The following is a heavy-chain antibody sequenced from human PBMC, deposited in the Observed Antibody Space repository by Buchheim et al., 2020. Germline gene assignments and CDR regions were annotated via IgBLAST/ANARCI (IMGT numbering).Heavy chain of an antibody. CDR3: ARDLGVVPAAIGWFDP. CDR1: GYTFTSYY. Sequence: QVQLVQSGAEVKKPGASVKVSCKASGYTFTSYYMHWVRQAPGQGLEWMGIINPSGGSTSYAQKFQGRVTMIRDTSTSTVYMELSSLRSEDTAVYYCARDLGVVPAAIGWFDPWGQGTL. D-gene: IGHD2-2*01. V-gene: IGHV1-46*01. J-gene: IGHJ5*02. CDR2: INPSGGST.